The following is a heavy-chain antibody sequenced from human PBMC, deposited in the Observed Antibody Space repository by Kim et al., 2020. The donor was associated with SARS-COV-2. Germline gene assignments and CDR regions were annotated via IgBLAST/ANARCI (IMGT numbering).Heavy chain of an antibody. V-gene: IGHV3-43D*03. CDR2: ISWDGGST. Sequence: GGSLRLSCAASGFTFDDYAMHWVRQAPGKGLEWVSLISWDGGSTYYADSVKGRFTISRDNSKNSLYLQMNSLRAEDTALYYCAKDILRYDFWSGYDYWGQGTLVTVSS. J-gene: IGHJ4*02. CDR1: GFTFDDYA. D-gene: IGHD3-3*01. CDR3: AKDILRYDFWSGYDY.